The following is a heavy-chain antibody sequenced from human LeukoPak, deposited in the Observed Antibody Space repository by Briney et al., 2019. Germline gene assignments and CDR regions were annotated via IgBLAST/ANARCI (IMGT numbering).Heavy chain of an antibody. CDR3: ARTEGRGMDV. D-gene: IGHD1-14*01. CDR2: ISYLGSAI. CDR1: GFTFSSYA. J-gene: IGHJ6*02. V-gene: IGHV3-48*02. Sequence: GRSLRLSCAASGFTFSSYAMHWVRQAPGKGLEWVSYISYLGSAIYYADSVKGRFTISRDSAKTSLYLQMSRLRDEDTAVYFCARTEGRGMDVGGQGTTVTVSS.